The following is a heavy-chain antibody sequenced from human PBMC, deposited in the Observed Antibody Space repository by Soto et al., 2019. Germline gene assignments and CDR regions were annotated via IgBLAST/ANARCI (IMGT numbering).Heavy chain of an antibody. J-gene: IGHJ4*02. V-gene: IGHV4-39*01. D-gene: IGHD2-2*01. CDR1: GGSIMSGDYY. CDR2: IYYSGSA. Sequence: QLQLQESGPGLVKPSETLSLTCTVSGGSIMSGDYYWGWIRQPPGKGLEWIASIYYSGSAYYNPSLQSRVTISVDASENHFSLRLSPVTAADTAVYYCARHDCGSSPSWYVGFVDYWGQGTLVTVSA. CDR3: ARHDCGSSPSWYVGFVDY.